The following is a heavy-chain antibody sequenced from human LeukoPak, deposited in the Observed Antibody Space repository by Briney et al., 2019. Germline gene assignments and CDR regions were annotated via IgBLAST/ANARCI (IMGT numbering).Heavy chain of an antibody. D-gene: IGHD4-17*01. V-gene: IGHV4-30-2*01. CDR3: ARGYYGEIDP. J-gene: IGHJ5*02. Sequence: SQTLSLTCTVSGGSISSGGYYWSWIRQPPGKGLEWIGYIYHSGSTYYNPSLKSRVTISVDRSKNQFSLRLSSVTAADTAVYYCARGYYGEIDPWGQGTLVTVSS. CDR1: GGSISSGGYY. CDR2: IYHSGST.